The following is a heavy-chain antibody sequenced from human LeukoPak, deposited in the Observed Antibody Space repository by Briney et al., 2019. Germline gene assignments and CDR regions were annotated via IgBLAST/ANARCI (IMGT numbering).Heavy chain of an antibody. CDR1: GFAFSVYA. J-gene: IGHJ5*01. CDR2: INANSGTT. D-gene: IGHD6-19*01. V-gene: IGHV3-23*01. Sequence: GGSLRLSCTASGFAFSVYAMSWLRQPPGKGLEWVSTINANSGTTSYAASVRGRFTISRDNSKNTLYLQLNTLRADDAATYYCAKPISGGLAVTADWFHPWGQGTLVVVSS. CDR3: AKPISGGLAVTADWFHP.